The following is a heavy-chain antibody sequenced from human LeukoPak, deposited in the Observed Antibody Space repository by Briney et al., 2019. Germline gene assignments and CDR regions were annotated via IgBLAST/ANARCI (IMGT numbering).Heavy chain of an antibody. V-gene: IGHV3-74*01. D-gene: IGHD3-3*01. CDR1: EFTFSNYW. CDR3: ARGFTIFGVVNDGFDI. Sequence: GGSLRLSCAASEFTFSNYWMHWVRQAPGKGLVWVSRINSDGSSTSYADSVKGRFTISRDNAKNTPYLQMNSLRVEDTAVCYCARGFTIFGVVNDGFDIWGQGTTVTVSS. CDR2: INSDGSST. J-gene: IGHJ3*02.